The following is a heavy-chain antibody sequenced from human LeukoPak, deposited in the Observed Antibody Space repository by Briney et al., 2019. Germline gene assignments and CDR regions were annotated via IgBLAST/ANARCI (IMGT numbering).Heavy chain of an antibody. CDR2: IYSGGST. J-gene: IGHJ4*02. V-gene: IGHV3-66*01. Sequence: HTGGSLRLSCAASGFTVSSNYMSWVRQAPGKGLEWVSVIYSGGSTYYADSVKGRFTISRDNSKNTLFLQMNSLRAEDTAVYYCARATAFDYWGQGTLVTVSS. CDR3: ARATAFDY. CDR1: GFTVSSNY. D-gene: IGHD2-21*02.